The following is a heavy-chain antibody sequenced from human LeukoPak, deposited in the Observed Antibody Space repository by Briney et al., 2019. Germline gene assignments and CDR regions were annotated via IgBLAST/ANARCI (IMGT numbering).Heavy chain of an antibody. CDR3: AKDRMSVVVPAYFDY. V-gene: IGHV3-23*01. CDR2: ISGSGGST. J-gene: IGHJ4*02. D-gene: IGHD2-2*01. CDR1: GFTFSSYA. Sequence: PGGSLRLSCAASGFTFSSYAMSWVRQAPGKGLEWVPAISGSGGSTYYADSVKGRFTISRDNSKNTLYLQMNSLRAEDTAVYYCAKDRMSVVVPAYFDYRGQGTLVTVSS.